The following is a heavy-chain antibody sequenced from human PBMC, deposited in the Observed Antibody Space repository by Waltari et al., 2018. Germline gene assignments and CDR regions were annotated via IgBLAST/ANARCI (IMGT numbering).Heavy chain of an antibody. CDR3: ARHPLGWLGQGTQG. Sequence: QVQLQQWGAGLLKPSETLSLTCAVYGGSFSGSYWSWIRQPPGKGLEWIGEINHSGSTNYNPSLKSRVTISVDTSKNQFSLKLSSVTAADTAVYYCARHPLGWLGQGTQGWGQGTLVTVSS. CDR1: GGSFSGSY. V-gene: IGHV4-34*01. CDR2: INHSGST. J-gene: IGHJ4*02. D-gene: IGHD6-19*01.